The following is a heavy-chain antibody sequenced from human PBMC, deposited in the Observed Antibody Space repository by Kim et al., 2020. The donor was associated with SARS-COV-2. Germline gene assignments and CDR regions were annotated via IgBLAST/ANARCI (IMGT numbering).Heavy chain of an antibody. V-gene: IGHV4-30-2*04. D-gene: IGHD3-10*01. J-gene: IGHJ3*02. CDR3: ASSSFTMVRGSSGVLAFDI. Sequence: SRVTISVDTSKNQFSLKLSSVTAADTAVYYCASSSFTMVRGSSGVLAFDIWGQGTMVTVSS.